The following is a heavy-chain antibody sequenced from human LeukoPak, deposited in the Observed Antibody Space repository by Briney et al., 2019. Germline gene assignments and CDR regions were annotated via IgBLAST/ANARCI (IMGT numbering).Heavy chain of an antibody. J-gene: IGHJ4*02. CDR2: ISSSSSYI. CDR1: GFTFNNYW. Sequence: GGSLRLSCAASGFTFNNYWMNWVRQAPGKGLEWVSSISSSSSYIYYADSVKGRFTISSDNAKNSLYLQMNSLRAEDTAVYYCGRDRYDSSGEKPRFDYWGQGTLVTVSS. D-gene: IGHD3-22*01. CDR3: GRDRYDSSGEKPRFDY. V-gene: IGHV3-21*01.